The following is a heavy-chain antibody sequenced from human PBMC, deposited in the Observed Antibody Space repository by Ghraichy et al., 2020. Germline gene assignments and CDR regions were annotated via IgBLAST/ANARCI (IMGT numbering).Heavy chain of an antibody. Sequence: GGSLRLSCAASGFTFSSSVMHWVRQAPGKGLEWVAVIWYDGSTKYYADSVKGRFTISRDNSKNTLYLQMNSLRAEDTAVYYCARVHCSTTSCFYGADYWGKGTLVTVPS. J-gene: IGHJ4*02. D-gene: IGHD2-2*01. CDR3: ARVHCSTTSCFYGADY. V-gene: IGHV3-33*01. CDR2: IWYDGSTK. CDR1: GFTFSSSV.